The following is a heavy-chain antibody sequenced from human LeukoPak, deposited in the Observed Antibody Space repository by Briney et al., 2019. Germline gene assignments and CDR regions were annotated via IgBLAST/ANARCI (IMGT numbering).Heavy chain of an antibody. CDR3: AKDMGAYGDYIGFDY. D-gene: IGHD4-17*01. J-gene: IGHJ4*02. CDR1: GFTFDDYA. CDR2: ISWNSRSI. Sequence: GGSLRLSCAASGFTFDDYAMHWVRQAPGKGLEWVSGISWNSRSIGYADSVKGRFTISRDNAKNSLYLQMNSLRAEDTALYYCAKDMGAYGDYIGFDYWGQGTLVTVSS. V-gene: IGHV3-9*01.